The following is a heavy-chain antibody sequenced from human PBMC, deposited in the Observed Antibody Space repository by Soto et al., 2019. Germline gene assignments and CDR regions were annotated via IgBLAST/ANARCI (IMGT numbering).Heavy chain of an antibody. V-gene: IGHV3-21*01. CDR1: GFTFSSYS. J-gene: IGHJ4*02. D-gene: IGHD5-18*01. Sequence: EVQLVESGGGLVKPGGSLRLSCAASGFTFSSYSMNWVRQAPGKGLEWVSSISSSSSYIYYADSVKGRFTISRDNAKNSLYLQMNSLRAEDTAVYYCASWDANVDTAMGSVPSPDYWGQGTLVTVSS. CDR3: ASWDANVDTAMGSVPSPDY. CDR2: ISSSSSYI.